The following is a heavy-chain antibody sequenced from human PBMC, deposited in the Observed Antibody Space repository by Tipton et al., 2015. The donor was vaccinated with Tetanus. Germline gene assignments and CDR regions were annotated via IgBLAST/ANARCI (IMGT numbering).Heavy chain of an antibody. V-gene: IGHV4-34*10. CDR1: GGSFSDNF. CDR2: INYAGST. CDR3: AAAIVRWFDP. Sequence: TLSLTCAVHGGSFSDNFWSWIRQSPGKGLEWIGEINYAGSTNYNPSLKSRVTMSVDTSKKEVSLKLKSVTAADTAVHYCAAAIVRWFDPWGQGTLVTVSS. D-gene: IGHD6-13*01. J-gene: IGHJ5*02.